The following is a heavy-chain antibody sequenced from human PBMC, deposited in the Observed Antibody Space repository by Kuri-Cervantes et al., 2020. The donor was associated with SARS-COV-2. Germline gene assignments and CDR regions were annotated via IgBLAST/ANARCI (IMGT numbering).Heavy chain of an antibody. V-gene: IGHV4-4*07. CDR1: GGSISSYY. CDR3: ARLGRFLEWFMGAFDP. Sequence: SETLSLTCTVSGGSISSYYWSWIRQPAGKGLEWIGRIYTSGSTSYNPSLKSRVTMSVDTSKNQFSLKLSSVTAADTAVYYCARLGRFLEWFMGAFDPWGQGTLVTVSS. J-gene: IGHJ5*02. D-gene: IGHD3-3*01. CDR2: IYTSGST.